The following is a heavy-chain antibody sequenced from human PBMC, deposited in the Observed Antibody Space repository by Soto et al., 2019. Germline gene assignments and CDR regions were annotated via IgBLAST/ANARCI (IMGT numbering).Heavy chain of an antibody. V-gene: IGHV5-51*01. CDR2: IYPGDSDT. D-gene: IGHD3-10*01. J-gene: IGHJ6*02. Sequence: PGESLKISCKGSGYTFTNHWIAWVRQMPGKGLEWMGIIYPGDSDTRYSPSFQGQVTISADKSISTAYLQWSSLKASDTAMYYCARPGPYYYGSGMNGMDVWGQGTTVTVSS. CDR3: ARPGPYYYGSGMNGMDV. CDR1: GYTFTNHW.